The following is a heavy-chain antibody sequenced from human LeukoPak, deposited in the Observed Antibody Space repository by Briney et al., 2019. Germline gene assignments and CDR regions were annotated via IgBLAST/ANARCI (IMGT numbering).Heavy chain of an antibody. CDR1: GFTFSDYY. CDR3: ARDSGYSDYVWGSPLIYAFDI. Sequence: PGGSLRLSCAASGFTFSDYYMSWIRQAPGKGLEWVANIKQDGSEKYYVDSVKGRFTISRDNAKNSLYLQMNSLRAEDTAVYYCARDSGYSDYVWGSPLIYAFDIWGQGTMVTVSS. V-gene: IGHV3-7*01. J-gene: IGHJ3*02. CDR2: IKQDGSEK. D-gene: IGHD3-16*01.